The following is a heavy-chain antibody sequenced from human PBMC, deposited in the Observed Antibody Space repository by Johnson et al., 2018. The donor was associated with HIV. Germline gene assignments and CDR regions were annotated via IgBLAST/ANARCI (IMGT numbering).Heavy chain of an antibody. D-gene: IGHD5-18*01. Sequence: EVQLVESGGGVVRLGGSLRLSCAASGFTFDDYGMSWVRQAPGKGLEWVSGINWNGGRTGYADSVKGRFTISRDNSKNTLYLQMNSLRAEDTAVYYCARLPSGYSRDDFDIWGQGTMVTVSS. V-gene: IGHV3-20*04. CDR3: ARLPSGYSRDDFDI. CDR1: GFTFDDYG. J-gene: IGHJ3*02. CDR2: INWNGGRT.